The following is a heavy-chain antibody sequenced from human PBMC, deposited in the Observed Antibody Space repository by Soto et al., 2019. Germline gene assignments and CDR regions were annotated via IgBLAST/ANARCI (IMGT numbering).Heavy chain of an antibody. CDR3: AREDPGGQYLLDY. D-gene: IGHD2-2*01. J-gene: IGHJ4*02. Sequence: ASVKVSCKASGYTFTGYYIHWVRQAPGQGLEWMGWINPNSGGTNYAQKFQGWVTMTRDTSIRTAYMELSRLKSDDTAVYYCAREDPGGQYLLDYWGQGTLVTVSS. CDR2: INPNSGGT. CDR1: GYTFTGYY. V-gene: IGHV1-2*04.